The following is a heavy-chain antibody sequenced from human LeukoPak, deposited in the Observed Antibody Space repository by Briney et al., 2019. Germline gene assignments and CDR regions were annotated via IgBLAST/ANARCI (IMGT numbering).Heavy chain of an antibody. CDR3: ARQDYSNFTGLNWFDP. CDR2: ISAYNGNT. V-gene: IGHV1-18*01. J-gene: IGHJ5*02. Sequence: ASVKVSCKASGYTFTSYGISWVRQAPGQGLEWMGWISAYNGNTNYAHKLQGRVTMTTDTSTSTAYMELRSLRSDDTAVYYCARQDYSNFTGLNWFDPWGQGTLVTVSS. CDR1: GYTFTSYG. D-gene: IGHD4-11*01.